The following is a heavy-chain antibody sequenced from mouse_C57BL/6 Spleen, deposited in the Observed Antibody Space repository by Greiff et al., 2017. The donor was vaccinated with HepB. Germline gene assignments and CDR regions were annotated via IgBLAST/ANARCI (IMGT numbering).Heavy chain of an antibody. D-gene: IGHD1-1*01. CDR3: ARRGDYYGSSYVGDFDY. CDR1: GYTFTSYW. Sequence: VQLQQPGAELVMPGASVKLSCKASGYTFTSYWMHWVKQRPGQGLEWIGEIDPSDSYTNYNQKFKGKSTLTVDKSSSTAYMQLSSLTSEDSAVYYCARRGDYYGSSYVGDFDYWGQGTTLTVSS. V-gene: IGHV1-69*01. CDR2: IDPSDSYT. J-gene: IGHJ2*01.